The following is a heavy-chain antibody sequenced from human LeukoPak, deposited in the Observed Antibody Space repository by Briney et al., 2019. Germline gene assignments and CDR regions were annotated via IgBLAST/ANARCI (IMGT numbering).Heavy chain of an antibody. CDR1: GGSISSYY. D-gene: IGHD3-3*01. CDR2: IYYSGST. J-gene: IGHJ4*02. V-gene: IGHV4-59*12. CDR3: ARGAPPLRFLEWLLVY. Sequence: SETLSLTCTVSGGSISSYYWSWIRQPPGKGLEWIGYIYYSGSTNYNPSLKSRVTISVDTSKNQFSLKLSSVTAADTAVYYCARGAPPLRFLEWLLVYWGQGTLVTVSS.